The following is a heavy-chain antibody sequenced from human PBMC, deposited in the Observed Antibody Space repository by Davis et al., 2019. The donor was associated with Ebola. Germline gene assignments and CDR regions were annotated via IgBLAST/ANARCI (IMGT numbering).Heavy chain of an antibody. D-gene: IGHD6-13*01. J-gene: IGHJ6*02. CDR2: ISGSGGST. V-gene: IGHV3-23*01. CDR3: VDSSSWTGRIYYYYGMDV. CDR1: GFTFSSYA. Sequence: GESLKISCAASGFTFSSYAMSWVRQAPGKGLEWVSAISGSGGSTYYADSVKGRFTISRDNSKNTLYLQMNSLRAEDTAVYYCVDSSSWTGRIYYYYGMDVWGQGTTVTVSS.